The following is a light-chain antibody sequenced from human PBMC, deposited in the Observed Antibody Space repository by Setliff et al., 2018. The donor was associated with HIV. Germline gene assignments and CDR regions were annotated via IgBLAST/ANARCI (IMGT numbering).Light chain of an antibody. J-gene: IGLJ1*01. V-gene: IGLV2-14*01. CDR2: DVS. CDR1: SSDIGDYNY. Sequence: QSVLTQPASVSGSPGQAITLSCTGTSSDIGDYNYVSWFQQHPAKAPKVMIYDVSKRPSGVSNRFSGSKSGNTASLTISGLQAEGEADYYCSSHTRNSTFRVFGTGTKVTVL. CDR3: SSHTRNSTFRV.